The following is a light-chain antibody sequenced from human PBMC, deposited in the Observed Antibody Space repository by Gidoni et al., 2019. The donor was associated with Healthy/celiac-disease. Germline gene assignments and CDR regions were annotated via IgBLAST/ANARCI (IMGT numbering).Light chain of an antibody. Sequence: EIVLKQSPATLSLSPGERATLSCRASQSVSSYLAWYQQKPGQAPRLLIYDASNRATGIPARFSGSGSGTDFTLTISRLEPEDFAVYYCQQRSNWPPGTFDQGTKVEIK. CDR3: QQRSNWPPGT. CDR1: QSVSSY. CDR2: DAS. J-gene: IGKJ1*01. V-gene: IGKV3-11*01.